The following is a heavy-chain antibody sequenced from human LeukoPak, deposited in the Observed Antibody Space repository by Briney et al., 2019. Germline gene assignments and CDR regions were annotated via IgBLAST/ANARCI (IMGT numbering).Heavy chain of an antibody. V-gene: IGHV3-30-3*01. CDR2: ITYDGSSK. CDR3: AREQRGYDCYY. D-gene: IGHD5-12*01. Sequence: GGSLRLSCAASGFTFSSYAMHWVRQAPGKGLEWVALITYDGSSKYYADSVKSRFTISRDNSKNTLYLQMSSLRAEDTAVYYCAREQRGYDCYYWGQGTLVTVSS. J-gene: IGHJ4*02. CDR1: GFTFSSYA.